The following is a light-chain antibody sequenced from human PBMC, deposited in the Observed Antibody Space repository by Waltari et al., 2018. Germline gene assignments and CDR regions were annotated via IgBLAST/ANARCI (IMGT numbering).Light chain of an antibody. CDR2: GAS. Sequence: SCMASQSVSRALAWYQQKPGQATRLLIYGASTRATGIPDRFSGSGSGTDFSLTISKLEPDDFAVYYCQHYLRLPVTFGQGTTVEI. CDR1: QSVSRA. V-gene: IGKV3-20*01. J-gene: IGKJ1*01. CDR3: QHYLRLPVT.